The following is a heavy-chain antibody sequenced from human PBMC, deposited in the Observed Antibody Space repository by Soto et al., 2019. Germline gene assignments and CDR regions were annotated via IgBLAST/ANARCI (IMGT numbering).Heavy chain of an antibody. J-gene: IGHJ4*02. V-gene: IGHV3-48*01. CDR3: ARGAYYYGSSGLSY. CDR2: ISSSSSTI. Sequence: EVQLVESGGGLVQPGGSLRLSCAASGFTFSSYSMNWVRQAPGKGLEWVSYISSSSSTIYYAESVKGRFTISRDNAKNSLYLQMNSLRAEDTAVYYCARGAYYYGSSGLSYWGQGTLVTVSS. D-gene: IGHD3-22*01. CDR1: GFTFSSYS.